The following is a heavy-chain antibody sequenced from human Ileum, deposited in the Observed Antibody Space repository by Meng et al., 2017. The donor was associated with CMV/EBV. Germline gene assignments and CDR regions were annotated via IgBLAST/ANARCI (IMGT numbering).Heavy chain of an antibody. J-gene: IGHJ4*02. CDR1: GFTFSGSS. CDR2: IRTKGNNYAT. Sequence: GESLKISCAASGFTFSGSSMHWVRQASGKGLEWVGRIRTKGNNYATAYAASVKGRFTISRDDSKDMVYLQMNSLKTEDTAVYYCAKTLVSTTEGYWGQGTLVTVSS. CDR3: AKTLVSTTEGY. V-gene: IGHV3-73*01. D-gene: IGHD4-17*01.